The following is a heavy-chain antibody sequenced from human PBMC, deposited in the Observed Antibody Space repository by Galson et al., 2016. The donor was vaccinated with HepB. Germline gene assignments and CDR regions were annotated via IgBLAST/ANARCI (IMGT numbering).Heavy chain of an antibody. Sequence: SETLSLTCDVSGDSINSHNWWSWVRQPPGKGLEWIGEIYRSGTTNYNASLKSRATISVDTSKNPFSLTMISATAADTAVYYCARAPQGEIEVGPGDPRYFYYGMDVWGQGTTVTVSS. CDR3: ARAPQGEIEVGPGDPRYFYYGMDV. CDR1: GDSINSHNW. V-gene: IGHV4-4*02. D-gene: IGHD2-2*01. CDR2: IYRSGTT. J-gene: IGHJ6*02.